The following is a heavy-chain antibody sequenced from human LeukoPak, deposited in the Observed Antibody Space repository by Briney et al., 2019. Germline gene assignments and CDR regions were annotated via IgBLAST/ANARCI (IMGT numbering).Heavy chain of an antibody. CDR2: ISGSDGST. Sequence: GGSLRLSCAASGFTFSSYAMTWVRQAPGKGLEWVSTISGSDGSTYYADSLKGRFTISRDNSKNTLHLQMNSLRDDDTAVYYCTNLLLASPANDSWGQGTLVTVSS. CDR1: GFTFSSYA. D-gene: IGHD2-8*02. J-gene: IGHJ4*02. CDR3: TNLLLASPANDS. V-gene: IGHV3-23*01.